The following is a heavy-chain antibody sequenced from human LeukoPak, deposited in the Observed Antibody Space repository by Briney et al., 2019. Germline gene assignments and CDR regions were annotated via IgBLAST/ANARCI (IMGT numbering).Heavy chain of an antibody. CDR2: IYYSGST. D-gene: IGHD6-13*01. J-gene: IGHJ3*02. CDR1: GGSISSYY. Sequence: PSETLSLTCTVSGGSISSYYWSWIRQPPGKGLEWIGYIYYSGSTNYNPSLKSRVTVSVDTSKNQFSLKLSSVTAADTAVYYCARLGIAAAATDAFDIWGQGTMVTVSS. CDR3: ARLGIAAAATDAFDI. V-gene: IGHV4-59*12.